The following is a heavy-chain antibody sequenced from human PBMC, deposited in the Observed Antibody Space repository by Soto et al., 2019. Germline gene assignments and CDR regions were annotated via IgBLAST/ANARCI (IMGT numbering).Heavy chain of an antibody. D-gene: IGHD6-13*01. CDR2: FDPEDGET. CDR1: GCTLTELS. Sequence: ASVKVSCKVSGCTLTELSMHWVRQAPGKGLEWMGGFDPEDGETIYAQKFQGRVTMTEDTSTDTAYMELSSLRSEDTAVYYCATPELTAAGRLYGMDVWGQGTTVTVSS. CDR3: ATPELTAAGRLYGMDV. V-gene: IGHV1-24*01. J-gene: IGHJ6*02.